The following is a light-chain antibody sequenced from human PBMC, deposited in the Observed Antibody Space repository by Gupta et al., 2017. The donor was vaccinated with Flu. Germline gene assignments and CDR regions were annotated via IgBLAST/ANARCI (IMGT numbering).Light chain of an antibody. J-gene: IGLJ2*01. CDR1: NVVRKL. CDR2: DDT. Sequence: SYVLTQPPSLSVAPGQTARINCTGNNVVRKLVHWYQKKAGQAPVVVVYDDTDRPAGIPARFSDSNSGDTATLTISRVEAGDEADYYGQVWDSDSGVVFGGGTKVTVL. V-gene: IGLV3-21*02. CDR3: QVWDSDSGVV.